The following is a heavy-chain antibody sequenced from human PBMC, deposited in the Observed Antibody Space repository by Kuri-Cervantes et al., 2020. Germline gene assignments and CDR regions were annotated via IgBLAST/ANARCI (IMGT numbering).Heavy chain of an antibody. Sequence: SETLSLTCAVSGYSISSGYYWGWIRQPPGKGLEWIGSIYHSGSTYYNPSLKSRVTISVDTSKNQFSLKLSSVTAADTAVYYCARAPGLFWSGYFGKFYFDYWGQGTLVTVSS. J-gene: IGHJ4*02. CDR2: IYHSGST. CDR1: GYSISSGYY. CDR3: ARAPGLFWSGYFGKFYFDY. D-gene: IGHD3-3*01. V-gene: IGHV4-38-2*01.